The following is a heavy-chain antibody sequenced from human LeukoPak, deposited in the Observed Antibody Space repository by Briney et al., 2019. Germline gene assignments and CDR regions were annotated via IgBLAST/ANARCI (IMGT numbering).Heavy chain of an antibody. CDR1: GFTFSSYG. D-gene: IGHD6-19*01. Sequence: PGRSLRLSCAASGFTFSSYGMHWVRQAPGKGLEWVAVIWYDGSNKYYADSVKGRFTISRDNSKNPLYLQMNSLRAEDTAVYYCARTVSSGWYDSWGQGPLVTVSS. J-gene: IGHJ5*01. V-gene: IGHV3-33*01. CDR2: IWYDGSNK. CDR3: ARTVSSGWYDS.